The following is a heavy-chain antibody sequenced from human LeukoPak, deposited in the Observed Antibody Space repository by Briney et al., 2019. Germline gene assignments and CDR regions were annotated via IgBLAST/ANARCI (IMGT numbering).Heavy chain of an antibody. CDR2: MNPNSGNT. J-gene: IGHJ5*02. D-gene: IGHD2-2*01. CDR3: ARRYCSSTSCRFDP. Sequence: EASVKVSCKASGYTFTSYGINWVRQATGQGLEWMGWMNPNSGNTDYAQKFQGRLTITRNTSITTAYMELSSLRSEDTAVYYCARRYCSSTSCRFDPWGQGTLVTVSS. V-gene: IGHV1-8*01. CDR1: GYTFTSYG.